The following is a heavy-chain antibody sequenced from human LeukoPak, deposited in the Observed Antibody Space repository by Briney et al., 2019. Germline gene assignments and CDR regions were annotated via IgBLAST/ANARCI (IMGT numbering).Heavy chain of an antibody. Sequence: GGSLRLSCAASGFTFSSYWMTWVRQAPGKGLEWVANIKQDGSEKYYADSVKGRFTISRDNAKNSLYLQMNSLRVEDTAVYYCVRGRGMDVWGQGTTVTVSS. CDR1: GFTFSSYW. V-gene: IGHV3-7*01. CDR2: IKQDGSEK. CDR3: VRGRGMDV. J-gene: IGHJ6*02.